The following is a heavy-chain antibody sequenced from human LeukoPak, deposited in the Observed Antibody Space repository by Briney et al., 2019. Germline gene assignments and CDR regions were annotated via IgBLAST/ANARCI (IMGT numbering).Heavy chain of an antibody. D-gene: IGHD3-22*01. CDR2: IYWNDDK. CDR3: AHEVYYDSSGYLRYFDY. CDR1: GFSLSTRGVG. J-gene: IGHJ4*02. Sequence: SGPTLVNPTQTLTLTCTFSGFSLSTRGVGVGWIRQPPGKALEWLALIYWNDDKRYSPSLKSRLTITKDTSKNQVVPTMTNMDPVDTATYYCAHEVYYDSSGYLRYFDYWGQGTQVTVSS. V-gene: IGHV2-5*01.